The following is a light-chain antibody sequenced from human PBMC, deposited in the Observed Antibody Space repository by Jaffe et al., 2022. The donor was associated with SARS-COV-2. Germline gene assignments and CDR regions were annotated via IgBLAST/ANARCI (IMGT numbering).Light chain of an antibody. CDR2: SAA. V-gene: IGKV3-20*01. Sequence: EIVLTQSPGTLSLSPGNTATLSCRASQSVGSYLAWYQQKPGQAPRLLIYSAASRATGIPDRFSGSGSGTDFTLTITRQEPEDFAVYFCQQYGTSITFGQGTRLEIK. J-gene: IGKJ5*01. CDR3: QQYGTSIT. CDR1: QSVGSY.